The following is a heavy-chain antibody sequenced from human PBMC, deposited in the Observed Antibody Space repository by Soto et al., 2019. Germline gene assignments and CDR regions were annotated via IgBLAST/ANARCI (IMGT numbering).Heavy chain of an antibody. D-gene: IGHD3-9*01. J-gene: IGHJ6*02. Sequence: SETLSLTCTVSGGSISSGDFYWSWIRQPPGKGLEWIGYIYYSGSTYYNPSLKSRVTISVDTSKNQFSLRLSSVTAADTAVYYCARDARNILTVRYYYYYGMDVWGQGTMVTVSS. CDR1: GGSISSGDFY. V-gene: IGHV4-30-4*01. CDR2: IYYSGST. CDR3: ARDARNILTVRYYYYYGMDV.